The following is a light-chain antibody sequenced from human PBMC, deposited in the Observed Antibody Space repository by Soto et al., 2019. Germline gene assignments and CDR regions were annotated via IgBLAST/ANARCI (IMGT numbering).Light chain of an antibody. CDR3: QQYNNWPPDRT. Sequence: EIVMTQSPATLSVSPGERATLSCRASQSVSSNLAWYQQKPGQATRLLIYGASTRATGIPARFSGSGSGTEFTLTISSLQSEDFAIYFCQQYNNWPPDRTFGQGTKVEI. V-gene: IGKV3-15*01. CDR2: GAS. J-gene: IGKJ1*01. CDR1: QSVSSN.